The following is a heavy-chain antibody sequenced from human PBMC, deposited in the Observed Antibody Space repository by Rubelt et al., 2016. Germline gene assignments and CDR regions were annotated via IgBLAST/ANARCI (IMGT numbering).Heavy chain of an antibody. Sequence: EVQLLESGGGLVQPGGSLRLSCAASGFTFSNYDMNWVRQAPGKGLVWVSRVKNDGSSTSYADSVKGRFTISRDNAKNTLYLQMNSLGAEDTAVYYCASGSWGFYWGQGILVTVSS. J-gene: IGHJ4*02. V-gene: IGHV3-74*02. D-gene: IGHD3-16*01. CDR3: ASGSWGFY. CDR1: GFTFSNYD. CDR2: VKNDGSST.